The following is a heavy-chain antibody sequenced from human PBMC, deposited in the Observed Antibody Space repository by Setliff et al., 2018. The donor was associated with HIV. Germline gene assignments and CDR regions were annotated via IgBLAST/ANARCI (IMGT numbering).Heavy chain of an antibody. D-gene: IGHD3-22*01. CDR2: INHSGST. Sequence: SETLSLTCAVYGGSFSGYYWSWIRQPPGKGLEWIGEINHSGSTNYNPSLKSRVTISVDTSKNQFSLKLSSVTAADTAVYYCARGKGRGKYYYDSSGYLYYFDYWGQGTLGTVSS. CDR1: GGSFSGYY. J-gene: IGHJ4*02. V-gene: IGHV4-34*01. CDR3: ARGKGRGKYYYDSSGYLYYFDY.